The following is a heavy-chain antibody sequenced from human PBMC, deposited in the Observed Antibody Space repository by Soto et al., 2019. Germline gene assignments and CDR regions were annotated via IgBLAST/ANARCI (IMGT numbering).Heavy chain of an antibody. V-gene: IGHV1-18*04. Sequence: GASVPVSCKGSGYTFRSYSSSGVRQSPGQGLEWMGWSSAYNGNPNYAQKLQGRVTLTTDISTTTAYMELRSPRSDDTAVYSCASGAYYYDTSGYYSWGQGTLVTVSS. CDR2: SSAYNGNP. CDR1: GYTFRSYS. J-gene: IGHJ4*02. D-gene: IGHD3-22*01. CDR3: ASGAYYYDTSGYYS.